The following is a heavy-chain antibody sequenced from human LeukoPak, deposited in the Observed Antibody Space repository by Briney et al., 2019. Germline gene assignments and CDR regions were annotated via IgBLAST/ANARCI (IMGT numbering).Heavy chain of an antibody. J-gene: IGHJ5*02. CDR1: GYTFTSYY. CDR2: INPSGGST. Sequence: ASVKVSCKASGYTFTSYYMHWVRQAPGQGLEWMGIINPSGGSTSYAQKFKGRVTMTRDTSTSTVYMELSSLRSEDTAVYYCARGGSQRITMVRGEAWFDPWGQGTLVTVSS. D-gene: IGHD3-10*01. CDR3: ARGGSQRITMVRGEAWFDP. V-gene: IGHV1-46*01.